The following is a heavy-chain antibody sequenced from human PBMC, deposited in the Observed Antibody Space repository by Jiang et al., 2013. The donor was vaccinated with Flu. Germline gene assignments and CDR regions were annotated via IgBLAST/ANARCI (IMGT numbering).Heavy chain of an antibody. CDR3: ARVPDYDILTHPYYYYGMDV. Sequence: GAEVKKPGSSVKVSCKASGGTFSSYTISWVRQAPGQGLEWMGRIIPILGIANYAQKFQGRVTITADKSTSTAYMELSSLRSEDTAVYYCARVPDYDILTHPYYYYGMDVWGQGTTVTVSS. D-gene: IGHD3-9*01. CDR1: GGTFSSYT. V-gene: IGHV1-69*02. J-gene: IGHJ6*02. CDR2: IIPILGIA.